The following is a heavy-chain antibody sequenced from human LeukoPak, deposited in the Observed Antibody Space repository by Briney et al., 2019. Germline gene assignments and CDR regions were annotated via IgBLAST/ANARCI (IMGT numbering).Heavy chain of an antibody. CDR1: GFSFSLYW. CDR3: ARLKDDVTKFDY. D-gene: IGHD2-8*01. V-gene: IGHV3-7*01. CDR2: INQDVSRI. Sequence: GGSLRLSCAGSGFSFSLYWMAWVRQAPGKGLEWVASINQDVSRIHYVDSVKGRFTISRDNAKSSLFLQMTSLRVEDTAVYYCARLKDDVTKFDYWGQGTLVTVSS. J-gene: IGHJ4*02.